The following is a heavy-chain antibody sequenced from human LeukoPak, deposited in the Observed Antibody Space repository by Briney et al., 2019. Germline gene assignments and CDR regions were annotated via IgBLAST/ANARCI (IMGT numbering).Heavy chain of an antibody. CDR1: GGSISIYY. CDR3: ARDRGTWNDDGFDY. CDR2: IYISGST. D-gene: IGHD1-1*01. V-gene: IGHV4-4*07. J-gene: IGHJ4*02. Sequence: PSETLSLTCTVSGGSISIYYWSWIRQPAGKGLEWIGRIYISGSTNYNPSLKSRATMSVDTSKNQFSLKLSSVTAADTAVYYCARDRGTWNDDGFDYWGQGTLVTVSS.